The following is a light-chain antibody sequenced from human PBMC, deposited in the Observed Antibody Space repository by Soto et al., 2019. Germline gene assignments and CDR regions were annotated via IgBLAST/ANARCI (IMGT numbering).Light chain of an antibody. Sequence: SYELTQPPSVSVAPGKTASITCGGNNIGSKSVHWYQQKPGQAPVLVIYHYSDRPSGIPERFSGSNSGNTATLTISRVEAGDEADYYCHVWDTDSEAVFGGGTKLTVL. CDR1: NIGSKS. J-gene: IGLJ2*01. CDR2: HYS. V-gene: IGLV3-21*04. CDR3: HVWDTDSEAV.